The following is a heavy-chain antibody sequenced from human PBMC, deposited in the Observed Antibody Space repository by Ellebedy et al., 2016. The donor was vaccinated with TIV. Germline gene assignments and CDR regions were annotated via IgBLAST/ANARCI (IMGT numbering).Heavy chain of an antibody. Sequence: ASVKVSCKVSGYTLTELSMHWVRQAPGKGLEWMGGFDPEDGETIYAQKFQGRVTITADESTSTAYMELSSLRSEDTAVYYCAHKPYSYAQRGYYGMDVWGQGTTVTVSS. CDR3: AHKPYSYAQRGYYGMDV. D-gene: IGHD5-18*01. V-gene: IGHV1-24*01. CDR2: FDPEDGET. CDR1: GYTLTELS. J-gene: IGHJ6*02.